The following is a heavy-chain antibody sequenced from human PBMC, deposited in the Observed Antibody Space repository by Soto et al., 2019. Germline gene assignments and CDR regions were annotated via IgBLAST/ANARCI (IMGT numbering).Heavy chain of an antibody. Sequence: ASVKVSCKASGYTFTSYGISWVRQAPGQGLEWMGWIGAYNGNTNYAQKLQGRVTMTTDTSTSTAYMELRSLRSDDTAVYYCARDLIPFYATGNWFDPWGQGTLVTVSS. J-gene: IGHJ5*02. CDR3: ARDLIPFYATGNWFDP. CDR1: GYTFTSYG. CDR2: IGAYNGNT. V-gene: IGHV1-18*01. D-gene: IGHD2-2*01.